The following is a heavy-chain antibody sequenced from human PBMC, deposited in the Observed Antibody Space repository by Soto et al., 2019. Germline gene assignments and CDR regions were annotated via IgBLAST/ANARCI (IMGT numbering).Heavy chain of an antibody. CDR1: GGSFSGYY. CDR2: INHSGST. J-gene: IGHJ6*03. CDR3: ARALHCSGGSCYTAHYYYYMDV. Sequence: PSETLSLTCAVYGGSFSGYYWSWIRQPPGKGLEWIGEINHSGSTNYNPSLKSRVTISVDKSKNQFSLKLSSVTAADTAVYYCARALHCSGGSCYTAHYYYYMDVWGKGTTVTVSS. V-gene: IGHV4-34*01. D-gene: IGHD2-15*01.